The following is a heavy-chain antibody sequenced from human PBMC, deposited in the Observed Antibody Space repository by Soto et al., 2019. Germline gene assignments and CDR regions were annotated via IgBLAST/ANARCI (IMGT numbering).Heavy chain of an antibody. CDR2: INPNGGGT. V-gene: IGHV1-46*01. CDR3: ARDRWRGSSPMDF. J-gene: IGHJ4*02. D-gene: IGHD6-6*01. Sequence: QVQLVQSGAEMRKPGASVNVSCKASGYTFTSNYIQWMRQAPGQGFEWMGVINPNGGGTTYAQKFQGRVTMTRDTTTSTVYMEMSSLRSEDTAVYYCARDRWRGSSPMDFWGQGTLVTVSS. CDR1: GYTFTSNY.